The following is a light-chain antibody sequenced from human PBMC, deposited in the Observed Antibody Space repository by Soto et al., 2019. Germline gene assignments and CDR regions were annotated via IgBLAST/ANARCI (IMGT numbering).Light chain of an antibody. Sequence: IQMTQSPTSLSASVGDRVTITCRESQNNNNYLNWYQHKPGKAPKVLIYTTSTLQVGVPSRFGGSGSGTDFTLTINVLQPEDSATYYCQQSYSDVSFGGGTRVE. CDR2: TTS. J-gene: IGKJ4*01. CDR3: QQSYSDVS. V-gene: IGKV1-39*01. CDR1: QNNNNY.